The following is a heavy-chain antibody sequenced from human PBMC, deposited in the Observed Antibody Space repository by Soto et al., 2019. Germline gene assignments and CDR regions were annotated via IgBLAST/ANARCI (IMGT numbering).Heavy chain of an antibody. CDR2: ISYDGSNK. D-gene: IGHD5-18*01. CDR1: GFTFSSYG. Sequence: PGGSLRLSCAASGFTFSSYGMHWVRQAPGKGLEWVAVISYDGSNKYYADSVKGRFTISRDNSKNTLYLQMNSLRAEDTAVYYCAKVRLPTLQLWAPAYYYYGMDVWGQGTTVTVSS. V-gene: IGHV3-30*18. J-gene: IGHJ6*02. CDR3: AKVRLPTLQLWAPAYYYYGMDV.